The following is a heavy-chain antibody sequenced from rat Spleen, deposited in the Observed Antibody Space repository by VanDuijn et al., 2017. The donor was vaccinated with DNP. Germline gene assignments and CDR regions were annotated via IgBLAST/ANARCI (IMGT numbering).Heavy chain of an antibody. CDR2: ISTAGSRT. V-gene: IGHV5-22*01. J-gene: IGHJ2*01. D-gene: IGHD3-1*01. CDR3: ARGLDPRDY. CDR1: GFTFSNFY. Sequence: EVQLVESGGGLVQPGESLKLSCVASGFTFSNFYMAWVRQPPKKGLEWVATISTAGSRTYYPDSVKGRFTISRDNAKSSLYLQMNSLRSEDTATYYCARGLDPRDYWGQGVMVTVSS.